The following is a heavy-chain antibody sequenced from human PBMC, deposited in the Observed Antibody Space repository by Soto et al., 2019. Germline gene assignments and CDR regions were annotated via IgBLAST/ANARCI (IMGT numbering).Heavy chain of an antibody. V-gene: IGHV2-5*01. CDR1: GFSLSTTGEG. CDR2: IYWNDDK. D-gene: IGHD6-6*01. CDR3: AQVDDVAALFAY. J-gene: IGHJ4*02. Sequence: QITLKESGPTXVKPTQTLTLTCTFSGFSLSTTGEGVGWIRQPPGKALEWLAVIYWNDDKSYSPSLKSRLTISKDTSKKQVVLTMMNMAPVDTGTYYCAQVDDVAALFAYLGQGTLVTVSS.